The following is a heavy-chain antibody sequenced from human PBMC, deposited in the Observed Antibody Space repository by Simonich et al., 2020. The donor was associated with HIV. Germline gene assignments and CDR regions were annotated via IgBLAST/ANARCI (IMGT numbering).Heavy chain of an antibody. Sequence: EVQLVESGGGLVQPGRSLRLSCAASGFTFDDYAMHGVRQASGKGLEWVSGIIWNSGSIGYADSVKGRFTISRDNAKNSLYLQMNSLRAEDMALYYCAKDRYSSSSGSFDYWGQGTLVTVSS. CDR1: GFTFDDYA. CDR3: AKDRYSSSSGSFDY. J-gene: IGHJ4*02. D-gene: IGHD6-6*01. V-gene: IGHV3-9*03. CDR2: IIWNSGSI.